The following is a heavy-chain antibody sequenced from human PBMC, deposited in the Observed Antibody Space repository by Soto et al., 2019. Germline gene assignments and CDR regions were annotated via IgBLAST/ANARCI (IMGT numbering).Heavy chain of an antibody. CDR3: ARARITMIVVVTGYNWFDP. CDR2: IIPIFGTA. J-gene: IGHJ5*02. D-gene: IGHD3-22*01. Sequence: GASVKVSCKASGGTFSSYAISWVRQAPGQGLEWMGGIIPIFGTANYAQKFQGRVTITADESTSTAYMELSSLRSEDTAVYYCARARITMIVVVTGYNWFDPWGQGTLVTVSS. CDR1: GGTFSSYA. V-gene: IGHV1-69*13.